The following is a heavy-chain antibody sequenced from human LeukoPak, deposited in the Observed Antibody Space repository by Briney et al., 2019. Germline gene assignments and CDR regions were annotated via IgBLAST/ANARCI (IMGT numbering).Heavy chain of an antibody. CDR1: GFTFSTYN. V-gene: IGHV3-21*01. D-gene: IGHD1/OR15-1a*01. CDR3: VRVLLEHDYYYGMDV. CDR2: ISSGSTYI. J-gene: IGHJ6*02. Sequence: GGFLRLSCAASGFTFSTYNINWVRQAPGKGLEWVSSISSGSTYIYYADSLKGRFTISRDNAKNSLYLQMNSLRAEDTAVYYCVRVLLEHDYYYGMDVWGQGTTVTVSS.